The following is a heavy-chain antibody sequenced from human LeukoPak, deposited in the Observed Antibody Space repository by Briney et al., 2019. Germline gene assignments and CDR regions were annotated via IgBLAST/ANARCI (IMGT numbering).Heavy chain of an antibody. Sequence: GGSLRLSCAASGFTFSTFAMSWVRQAPGKGLEWVSAISGSGGSTHYADSVKGRFTISRDNAKRSLYLQMNRLRVEDTGVYYCAKIPRFWGQGVLVTVSS. CDR1: GFTFSTFA. J-gene: IGHJ4*02. V-gene: IGHV3-23*01. CDR3: AKIPRF. CDR2: ISGSGGST. D-gene: IGHD2-21*01.